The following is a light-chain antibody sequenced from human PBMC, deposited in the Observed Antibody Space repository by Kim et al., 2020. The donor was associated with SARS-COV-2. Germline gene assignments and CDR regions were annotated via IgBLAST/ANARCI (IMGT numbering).Light chain of an antibody. CDR1: QSVTSSY. CDR2: GAS. Sequence: EIVLTQSPGTLSLSPGERATLSCRASQSVTSSYLAWYQQKPGHAPRLLIYGASRRATGIPDRFSGSGSGTDFTLTISRLEPEDFAVYYGQQYGSSLLTFGGGTKVGIK. J-gene: IGKJ4*01. V-gene: IGKV3-20*01. CDR3: QQYGSSLLT.